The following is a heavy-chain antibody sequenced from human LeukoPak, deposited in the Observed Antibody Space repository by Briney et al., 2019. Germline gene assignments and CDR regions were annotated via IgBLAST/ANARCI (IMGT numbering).Heavy chain of an antibody. Sequence: GGSLRLSCAASGFTFDDYAMHWVRQAPGKGLEWVSVIYSGGSTYYADSVKGRFTISRDNSKNTLYLQMNSLRAEDTAVYYCARHSTQDAFDIWGQGTMVTVSS. D-gene: IGHD3-3*02. J-gene: IGHJ3*02. V-gene: IGHV3-66*04. CDR2: IYSGGST. CDR3: ARHSTQDAFDI. CDR1: GFTFDDYA.